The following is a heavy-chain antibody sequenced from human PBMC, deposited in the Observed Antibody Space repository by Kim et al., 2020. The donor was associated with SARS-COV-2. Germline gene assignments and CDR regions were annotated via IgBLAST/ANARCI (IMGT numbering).Heavy chain of an antibody. D-gene: IGHD2-21*01. CDR3: AIYSIVRGGVDY. J-gene: IGHJ4*02. CDR2: INHSGST. V-gene: IGHV4-34*01. Sequence: SETLSLTCAVYGGSFSGYYWSWIRQPPGKGLEWIGEINHSGSTNYNPSLKSRVTISVDTSKNQFSLKLSSVTAADTAVYYCAIYSIVRGGVDYWGQGTLVTVSS. CDR1: GGSFSGYY.